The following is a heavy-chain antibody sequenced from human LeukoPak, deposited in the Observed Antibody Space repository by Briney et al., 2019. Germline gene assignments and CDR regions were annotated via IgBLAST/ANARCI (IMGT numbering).Heavy chain of an antibody. D-gene: IGHD6-19*01. CDR3: ARDPGHSGWYGDY. J-gene: IGHJ4*02. CDR1: GFTFSSYG. Sequence: GGSLRLSCAASGFTFSSYGMHWVRQAPGKGLEWVSIIWYDGSNKYYADSVKGRFTISKDNSKNTLYLQMNSLRVEDTAVYYCARDPGHSGWYGDYWGQGTLVTASS. CDR2: IWYDGSNK. V-gene: IGHV3-33*01.